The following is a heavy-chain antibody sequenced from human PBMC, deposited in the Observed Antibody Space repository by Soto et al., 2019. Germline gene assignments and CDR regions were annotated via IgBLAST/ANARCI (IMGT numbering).Heavy chain of an antibody. J-gene: IGHJ4*02. CDR1: GGSFSGYY. Sequence: SETLSLTCAVYGGSFSGYYWSWIRQPPGKGLEWIGEINHSGSTNYNPSLKSRVTISVDTSKNQFSLKLSSVTAADTAVYYCARGGASITMVRGQFDYWGQGTLVTVSS. D-gene: IGHD3-10*01. CDR2: INHSGST. CDR3: ARGGASITMVRGQFDY. V-gene: IGHV4-34*01.